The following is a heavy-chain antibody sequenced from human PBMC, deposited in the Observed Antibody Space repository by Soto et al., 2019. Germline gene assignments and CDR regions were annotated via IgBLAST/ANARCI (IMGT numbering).Heavy chain of an antibody. CDR3: ARVGGNWNDDYFDY. CDR2: MNPNSGDT. Sequence: ASVKVSCKASGYTFTNHDINWVRQTTGQGLEWMGWMNPNSGDTGYAQKFQGRVTMTRDTSIRTAYMELSNLRSDDTAVYYCARVGGNWNDDYFDYWGQGALVTAPQ. D-gene: IGHD1-1*01. J-gene: IGHJ4*02. V-gene: IGHV1-8*01. CDR1: GYTFTNHD.